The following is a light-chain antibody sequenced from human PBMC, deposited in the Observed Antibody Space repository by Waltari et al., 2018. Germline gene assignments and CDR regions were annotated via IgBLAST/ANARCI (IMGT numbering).Light chain of an antibody. Sequence: DAALTQSPLSLPATLGQPAAISCKSSQLLVPRVGNTYLNWFQQRPGQSPRRLTYKVSTRDSGVPDRFSGSGAGTDFTLKISRVEAEDFGVYYCMQGTHWPYTFGQGTRLEIK. CDR1: QLLVPRVGNTY. CDR3: MQGTHWPYT. J-gene: IGKJ5*01. V-gene: IGKV2-30*02. CDR2: KVS.